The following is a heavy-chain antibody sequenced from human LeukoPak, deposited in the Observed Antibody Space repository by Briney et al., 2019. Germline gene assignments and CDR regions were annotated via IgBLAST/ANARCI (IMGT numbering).Heavy chain of an antibody. CDR3: ARGDGYNYFDY. CDR2: FYSGGST. CDR1: GFTVSSKY. V-gene: IGHV3-66*01. J-gene: IGHJ4*02. Sequence: GGSLRLSCVVSGFTVSSKYMSWVRQAPGKGLEWVSVFYSGGSTYYADSVKGRFTISRDISENALYLQMNSLRAEDTAAYYCARGDGYNYFDYWGQGTLVTVSS. D-gene: IGHD5-24*01.